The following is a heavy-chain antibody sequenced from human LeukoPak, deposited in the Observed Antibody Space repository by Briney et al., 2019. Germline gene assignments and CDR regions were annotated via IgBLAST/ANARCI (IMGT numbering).Heavy chain of an antibody. CDR3: ATYYYDSSGYSYDAFDI. CDR1: GFTFGSYW. Sequence: GGSLRLSCAASGFTFGSYWMHWVRQAPWKGLVWVSRINTDGSSTSYADSVKGRFTISRDNAKNTLYLQMNSLRAEDTAVYYCATYYYDSSGYSYDAFDIWGQGTMVTVSS. CDR2: INTDGSST. V-gene: IGHV3-74*01. D-gene: IGHD3-22*01. J-gene: IGHJ3*02.